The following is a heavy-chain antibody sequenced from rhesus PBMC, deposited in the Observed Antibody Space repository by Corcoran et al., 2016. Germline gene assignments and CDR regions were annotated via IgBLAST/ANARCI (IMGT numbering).Heavy chain of an antibody. Sequence: EVQLVQSGAEVKRPGESLKISCKPSGYSFTSYWISWFRQMPGKGLEWMVAIDPRDSHTTYSPSFQGPVTISADKSISTTYRQWGSLKASDSATYYCAKGASGSSYLDFWGQGVLVTVSA. D-gene: IGHD6-25*01. CDR1: GYSFTSYW. J-gene: IGHJ4*01. CDR3: AKGASGSSYLDF. CDR2: IDPRDSHT. V-gene: IGHV5-2*01.